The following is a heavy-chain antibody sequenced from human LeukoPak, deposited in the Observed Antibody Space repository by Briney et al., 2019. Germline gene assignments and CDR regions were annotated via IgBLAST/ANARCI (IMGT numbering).Heavy chain of an antibody. CDR1: GFTFSSYA. Sequence: HPGGSLRLSCAASGFTFSSYATHWVRQAPGKGLEWVAVISYDGSNKYYADSVKGRFTISRDNSKNTLYLQMNSLRAEDTAVYYCARRYCSSTSCYGLDYWGQGTLVTVSS. D-gene: IGHD2-2*01. CDR2: ISYDGSNK. J-gene: IGHJ4*02. CDR3: ARRYCSSTSCYGLDY. V-gene: IGHV3-30-3*01.